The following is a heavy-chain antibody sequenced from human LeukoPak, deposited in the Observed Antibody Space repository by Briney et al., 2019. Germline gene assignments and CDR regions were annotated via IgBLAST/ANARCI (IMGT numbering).Heavy chain of an antibody. CDR1: GFTFSSYA. Sequence: PGGSLRLSCAASGFTFSSYAMHWVRQAPGKGLEYVSAISSNGGSTYYANSVKGRFTISRDNSKNTLYLQMGSLRAEDMAVYYCARDQADHYCGSGTSFDYWGQGTLVTVSS. J-gene: IGHJ4*02. CDR2: ISSNGGST. V-gene: IGHV3-64*01. CDR3: ARDQADHYCGSGTSFDY. D-gene: IGHD3-10*01.